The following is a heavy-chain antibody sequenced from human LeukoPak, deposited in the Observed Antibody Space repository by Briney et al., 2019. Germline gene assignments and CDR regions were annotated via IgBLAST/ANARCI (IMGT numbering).Heavy chain of an antibody. J-gene: IGHJ3*02. CDR3: ARGNPNIAVAGTGDAFDI. CDR2: INHSGST. D-gene: IGHD6-19*01. Sequence: SETLSLTCAVYGGSFSGYYWSWIRQPPGKGLEWIGEINHSGSTNYNPSLKSRVTISVDTSKNQFSLKLSSVTAADTAVYYCARGNPNIAVAGTGDAFDIWGQGTMVTVSS. V-gene: IGHV4-34*01. CDR1: GGSFSGYY.